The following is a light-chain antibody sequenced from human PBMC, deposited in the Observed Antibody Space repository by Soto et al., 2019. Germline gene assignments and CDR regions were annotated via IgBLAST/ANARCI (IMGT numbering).Light chain of an antibody. J-gene: IGKJ1*01. CDR1: QSVSNNY. V-gene: IGKV3-20*01. CDR2: GAS. Sequence: EIVLTQSPGTLSLSPGERATLSCRASQSVSNNYVAWYQQKPGQAPRLLIYGASNRATGIPDRCSGSGSGTDCTLTISRLEPEDFATYYCLQDHDDSWTFGQGTKVDIK. CDR3: LQDHDDSWT.